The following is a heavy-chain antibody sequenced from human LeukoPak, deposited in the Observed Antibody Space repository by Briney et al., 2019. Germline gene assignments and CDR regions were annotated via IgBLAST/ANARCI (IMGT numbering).Heavy chain of an antibody. J-gene: IGHJ4*02. D-gene: IGHD3-10*01. V-gene: IGHV3-49*04. CDR1: GFTFGDYA. Sequence: GGSLRLSCTASGFTFGDYAMSWVRQAPGKGLEWVGFIRSKAYGGTTEYAASVKGRFTISRDDSKSIAYLQMNSLRTEDTALYYCAKGYRIVSGSLDYWGQGTLVTVSS. CDR2: IRSKAYGGTT. CDR3: AKGYRIVSGSLDY.